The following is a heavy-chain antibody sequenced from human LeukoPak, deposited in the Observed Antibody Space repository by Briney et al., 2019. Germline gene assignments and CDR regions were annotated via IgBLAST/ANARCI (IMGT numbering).Heavy chain of an antibody. V-gene: IGHV4-59*08. Sequence: SETLSLTCTVSGGSIRSYYWSWIRQPPGKGLEWIGYIYYSGSTNYNPSLKSRVTISVDTSKNQFSLKLSSVTAADTAVYYCARGSSWYDYWGQGTLVTVSS. D-gene: IGHD6-13*01. CDR1: GGSIRSYY. J-gene: IGHJ4*02. CDR2: IYYSGST. CDR3: ARGSSWYDY.